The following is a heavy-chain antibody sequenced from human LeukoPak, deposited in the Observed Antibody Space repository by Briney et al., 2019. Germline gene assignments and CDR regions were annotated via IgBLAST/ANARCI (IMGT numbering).Heavy chain of an antibody. CDR2: ISSSSSYI. CDR3: ARDRGDGYNQDAFDI. V-gene: IGHV3-11*06. D-gene: IGHD5-24*01. CDR1: GFTFSDYY. Sequence: PGGSLRLSCAASGFTFSDYYMSWIRQAPGKGLEGVSYISSSSSYIYYADSVKGRFTISRDNAKNSLYLQMNSLRAEDTAVYYCARDRGDGYNQDAFDIWGQGTMVTVSS. J-gene: IGHJ3*02.